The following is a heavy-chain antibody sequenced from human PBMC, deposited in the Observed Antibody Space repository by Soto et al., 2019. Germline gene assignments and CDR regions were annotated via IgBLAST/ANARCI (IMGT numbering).Heavy chain of an antibody. CDR3: ARSALYTSDFDY. Sequence: QVQLVQSGAEVKKPGSSVKVSCKASGGTFSSYAISWVRQAPGQGLEWMGGIIPIFGTANYAQKFQGRVTMXAXVSTSTAYRELSSLRSEDTAVYYCARSALYTSDFDYWGQGTLVTVSS. CDR2: IIPIFGTA. CDR1: GGTFSSYA. D-gene: IGHD1-20*01. V-gene: IGHV1-69*12. J-gene: IGHJ4*02.